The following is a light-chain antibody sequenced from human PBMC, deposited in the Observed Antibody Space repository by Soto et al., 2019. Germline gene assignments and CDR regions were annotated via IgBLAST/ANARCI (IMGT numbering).Light chain of an antibody. Sequence: EVVLTQSTATLSLSPGERVTLSCRASQSVSNSLAWYQQKPGQPPRLLIYDVSNRATGIPARFSGSGSGTDFTLTITSLEPEDFAVYFCHQRYNWPRVTFGQGTRLEV. CDR1: QSVSNS. V-gene: IGKV3-11*01. J-gene: IGKJ5*01. CDR3: HQRYNWPRVT. CDR2: DVS.